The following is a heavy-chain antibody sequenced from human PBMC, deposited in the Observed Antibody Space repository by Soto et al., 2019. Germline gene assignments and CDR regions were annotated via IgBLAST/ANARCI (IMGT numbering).Heavy chain of an antibody. CDR3: AKDPPWTVGPLAMDV. J-gene: IGHJ6*02. D-gene: IGHD3-3*01. CDR1: GLTFSTHA. V-gene: IGHV3-23*01. CDR2: FSGSGGNI. Sequence: GGSLRLSCVASGLTFSTHAMSWVRQAPGKGLEWVSTFSGSGGNIYYAESVKGRLTISRDDSKNTLYLHMNSLRVEDTAVYYCAKDPPWTVGPLAMDVWGQGTTVTVSS.